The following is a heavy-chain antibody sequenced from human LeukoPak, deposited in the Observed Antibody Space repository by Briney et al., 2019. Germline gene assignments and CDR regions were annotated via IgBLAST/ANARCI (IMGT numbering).Heavy chain of an antibody. D-gene: IGHD6-13*01. CDR1: GYTFTSYA. V-gene: IGHV7-4-1*02. J-gene: IGHJ4*02. CDR2: INTNTGNP. Sequence: ASVKVSCKASGYTFTSYAMNWVRQAPGQGLEWMGWINTNTGNPTYAQGFTGRSVFSLDTSVSTAYLQISSLKAEDTAVYYCARDSLFVEAAAGTLWGQGTLVTVSS. CDR3: ARDSLFVEAAAGTL.